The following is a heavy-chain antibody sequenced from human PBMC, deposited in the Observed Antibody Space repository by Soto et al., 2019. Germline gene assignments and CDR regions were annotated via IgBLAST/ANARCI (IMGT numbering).Heavy chain of an antibody. CDR2: TNSDGSST. V-gene: IGHV3-74*01. CDR3: ARDSGSYLRDAFDI. D-gene: IGHD1-26*01. Sequence: EVQLVESGGGIVQPGGSLRLSCAASGFTLGSYWMHWVRQVPGKGPVWVSRTNSDGSSTNYADSVKGRFTMSRDNAKNTLYLQLTSLGVEDTAVYYCARDSGSYLRDAFDIWGQGTMVTVSS. CDR1: GFTLGSYW. J-gene: IGHJ3*02.